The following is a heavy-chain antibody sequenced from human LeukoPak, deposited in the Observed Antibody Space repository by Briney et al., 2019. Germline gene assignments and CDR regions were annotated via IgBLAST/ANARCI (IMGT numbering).Heavy chain of an antibody. J-gene: IGHJ4*02. D-gene: IGHD3-9*01. CDR1: GFTFSSYA. V-gene: IGHV3-21*01. CDR3: ARMMLGGGLRYFDWLSKEYYFDY. Sequence: GGSLRLSCAASGFTFSSYAMSWVRQAPGKGLEWVSSISSSSSYIYYADSVKGRFTISRDNAKNSLYLQMNSLRAEDTAVYYCARMMLGGGLRYFDWLSKEYYFDYWGQGTLIPVSS. CDR2: ISSSSSYI.